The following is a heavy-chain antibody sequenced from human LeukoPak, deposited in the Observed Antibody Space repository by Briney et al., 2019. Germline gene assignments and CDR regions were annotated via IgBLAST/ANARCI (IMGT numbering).Heavy chain of an antibody. V-gene: IGHV4-39*01. Sequence: PSETLSLTCSVSGGSVSSGSYYWKWIRQPTGKGLEWIGTTYYIGSTYYNSSLKSRVTISVDTSKNQFSLKLRSVTAADTAIYYCARQGYDILTGYIDAFDIWGQGTMVTVSS. J-gene: IGHJ3*02. CDR3: ARQGYDILTGYIDAFDI. D-gene: IGHD3-9*01. CDR2: TYYIGST. CDR1: GGSVSSGSYY.